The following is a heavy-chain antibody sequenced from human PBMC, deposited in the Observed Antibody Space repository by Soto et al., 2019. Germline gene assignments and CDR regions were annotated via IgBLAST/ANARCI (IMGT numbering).Heavy chain of an antibody. Sequence: QVQLVQSGAEVKKPGASVKVSCKASGYTFTSYAMHWVRQAPGQRLEWMGWINAGNGNTKYSQKFQGRVTITRDTYGSTAYMELSSLRSEDTAVYYCARVRLQLWLGNYYYGMDVWGQGTTVTVSS. D-gene: IGHD5-18*01. V-gene: IGHV1-3*01. CDR2: INAGNGNT. CDR3: ARVRLQLWLGNYYYGMDV. J-gene: IGHJ6*02. CDR1: GYTFTSYA.